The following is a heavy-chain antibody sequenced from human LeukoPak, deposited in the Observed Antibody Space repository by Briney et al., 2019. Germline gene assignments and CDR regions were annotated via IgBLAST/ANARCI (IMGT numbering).Heavy chain of an antibody. CDR3: AKKTGDSSGYYRRYYFDY. J-gene: IGHJ4*02. V-gene: IGHV3-30*02. Sequence: QPGGSLRLSCAASGFTFSSYGMHWVRQAPGKGLEGVAFIRYDGSNKYYADSVKGRFTISRDNSKNTLYLQMNSLRAEDTAVYYCAKKTGDSSGYYRRYYFDYWGQGTLVTVSS. D-gene: IGHD3-22*01. CDR2: IRYDGSNK. CDR1: GFTFSSYG.